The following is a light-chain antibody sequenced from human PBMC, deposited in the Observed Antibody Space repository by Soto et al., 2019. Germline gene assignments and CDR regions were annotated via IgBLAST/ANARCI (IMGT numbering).Light chain of an antibody. CDR2: QAS. J-gene: IGKJ2*01. Sequence: DVQMTQSPSAMSASVGDRVTITCRASQDISRFVAWFQQRPGKAPELLIYQASDSQIGVPSRFSGSGSGTDFALIISGLQPEDFATYFCQQSYSSPYTFGQGTKVEIK. CDR1: QDISRF. V-gene: IGKV1-39*01. CDR3: QQSYSSPYT.